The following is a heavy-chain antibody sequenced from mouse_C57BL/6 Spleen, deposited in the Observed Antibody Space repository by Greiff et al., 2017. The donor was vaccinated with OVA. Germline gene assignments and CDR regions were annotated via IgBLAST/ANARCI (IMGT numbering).Heavy chain of an antibody. Sequence: VQLQQSGPGMVKPSQSLSLTCTVTGYSITSGYDWHWIRHFPGNKLEWMGYISYSGSTNYNPSLKSRISITHDTSKNHFFLKLNSVTTEDTATYYCARSIIITTVVDPDWYFDVWGTGTTVTVSS. CDR3: ARSIIITTVVDPDWYFDV. V-gene: IGHV3-1*01. CDR1: GYSITSGYD. J-gene: IGHJ1*03. D-gene: IGHD1-1*01. CDR2: ISYSGST.